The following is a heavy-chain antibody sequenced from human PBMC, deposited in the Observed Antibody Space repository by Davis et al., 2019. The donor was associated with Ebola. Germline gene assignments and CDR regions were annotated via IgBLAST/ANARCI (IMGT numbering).Heavy chain of an antibody. Sequence: GSLRLSCTVSGGSISSYYWSWIRQPPGKGLEWIGYIYYSGSTNYNPSLKSRVTISVDTSKNQFSLKLSSVTAADTAVYYCARGVYDILTSLRGWFDPWGQGTLVTVSS. CDR3: ARGVYDILTSLRGWFDP. J-gene: IGHJ5*02. CDR2: IYYSGST. V-gene: IGHV4-59*12. CDR1: GGSISSYY. D-gene: IGHD3-9*01.